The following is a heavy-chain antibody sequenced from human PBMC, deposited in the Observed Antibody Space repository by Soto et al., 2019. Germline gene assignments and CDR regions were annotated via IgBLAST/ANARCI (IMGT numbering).Heavy chain of an antibody. J-gene: IGHJ4*02. D-gene: IGHD3-22*01. CDR3: TRDLDTSGSAPISEF. V-gene: IGHV3-7*03. CDR2: INRAGNDR. CDR1: GFTFVAAG. Sequence: EVQLVESGGGLVQPGGSLRLSCAGPGFTFVAAGLSWVRQAPGNGLEGVANINRAGNDRYYVDSVKGRFTISRDNAKNSLYLQMNSLRAEDTAVYYCTRDLDTSGSAPISEFWGQGTLVTVSS.